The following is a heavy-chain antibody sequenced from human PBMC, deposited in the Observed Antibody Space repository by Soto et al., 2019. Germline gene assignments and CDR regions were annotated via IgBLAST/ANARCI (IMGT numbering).Heavy chain of an antibody. CDR2: ITGSGGST. J-gene: IGHJ3*02. D-gene: IGHD3-10*01. Sequence: GGSLRLSCAASGINFRNYAMTWVRQAPGKGLEWVSGITGSGGSTYYAASVKGRFTISRDNSKNIVYLQMNSLRVEDTAVYYCVKTIQGGPGGAFDIWGQGTMVTVSS. CDR3: VKTIQGGPGGAFDI. CDR1: GINFRNYA. V-gene: IGHV3-23*01.